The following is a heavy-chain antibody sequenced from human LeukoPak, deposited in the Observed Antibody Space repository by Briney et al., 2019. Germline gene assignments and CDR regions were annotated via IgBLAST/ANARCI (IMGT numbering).Heavy chain of an antibody. CDR1: GGSISSGGYY. CDR2: IYYSGST. Sequence: SQTLSLTCTVSGGSISSGGYYWSWIRKYPGKGLEWIGHIYYSGSTYYNPSLKSRDTIPVDTSKNQFSLKLSSVTAADTAVYFCARLDGAYFDYWGRGTLVTVSS. CDR3: ARLDGAYFDY. D-gene: IGHD3-16*01. V-gene: IGHV4-31*03. J-gene: IGHJ4*02.